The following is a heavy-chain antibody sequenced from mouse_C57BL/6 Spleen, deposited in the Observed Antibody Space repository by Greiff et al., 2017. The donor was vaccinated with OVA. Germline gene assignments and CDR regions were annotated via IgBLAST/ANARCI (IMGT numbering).Heavy chain of an antibody. J-gene: IGHJ3*01. Sequence: EVQLVESGPELVKPGASVKISCKASGYSFTDYNMNWVKQSTGKSLEWIGVINPNYGTTSYNQNFKGKATLTVDQSSSTAYMQLNSLTSEDSAVYYCAPYDYDVTFAYWGQGTLVTVSA. V-gene: IGHV1-39*01. CDR2: INPNYGTT. D-gene: IGHD2-4*01. CDR3: APYDYDVTFAY. CDR1: GYSFTDYN.